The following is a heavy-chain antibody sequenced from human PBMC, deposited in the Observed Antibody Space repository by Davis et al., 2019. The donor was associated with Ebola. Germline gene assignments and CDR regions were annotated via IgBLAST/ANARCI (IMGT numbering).Heavy chain of an antibody. CDR1: GDSVSSNSAA. CDR2: TYYRSKWYN. J-gene: IGHJ3*02. CDR3: ASAVGDSAILPDAFDI. Sequence: PSETLSLTCAISGDSVSSNSAAWNWIRQSPSRGLEWLGRTYYRSKWYNDYAVSVKSRITINPDTSKNQFSLQLNSVTPEDTAVYYCASAVGDSAILPDAFDIWGQGTMVTVSS. D-gene: IGHD2-21*01. V-gene: IGHV6-1*01.